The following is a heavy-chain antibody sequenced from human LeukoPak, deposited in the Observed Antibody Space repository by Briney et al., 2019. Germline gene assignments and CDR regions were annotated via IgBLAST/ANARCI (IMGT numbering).Heavy chain of an antibody. V-gene: IGHV4-4*07. D-gene: IGHD3-16*01. CDR1: GGSISSYY. Sequence: SETLSLTCTVSGGSISSYYWSWIRQPAGKGLEWIGRIYTSGSTNYNPSLKSRVTISVDTSKNQFSLKLSSVTAADTAVYYCARRRLGPKQRAFDYWGQGTLVTVSS. J-gene: IGHJ4*02. CDR3: ARRRLGPKQRAFDY. CDR2: IYTSGST.